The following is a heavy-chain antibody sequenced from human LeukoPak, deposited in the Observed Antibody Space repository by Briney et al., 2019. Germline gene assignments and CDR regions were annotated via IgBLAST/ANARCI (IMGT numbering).Heavy chain of an antibody. CDR1: GYTFTSYG. D-gene: IGHD3-22*01. CDR2: ISAYNGNT. CDR3: ARDQSAHYYDSSGYSDY. J-gene: IGHJ4*02. V-gene: IGHV1-18*01. Sequence: ASVKVSCKASGYTFTSYGISWVRQAPGQELEWMGWISAYNGNTNYAQKLQGRVTMTTDTSTSTAYMELRSLRSDDTAVYYCARDQSAHYYDSSGYSDYWGQGTLVTVSS.